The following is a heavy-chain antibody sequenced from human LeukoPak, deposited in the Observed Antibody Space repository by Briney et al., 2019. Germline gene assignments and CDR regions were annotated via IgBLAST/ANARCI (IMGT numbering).Heavy chain of an antibody. CDR2: IYPGDSDT. D-gene: IGHD3-22*01. Sequence: GESLKISCKGSGFIYINYWIGWVRQMPGKGLEWMGIIYPGDSDTRYSPSFQGQVTISADKSISTAYLQWSSLKASDTAMYYCARVYYYDSSGYSNPVDYWGQGTLVTVSS. J-gene: IGHJ4*02. V-gene: IGHV5-51*01. CDR1: GFIYINYW. CDR3: ARVYYYDSSGYSNPVDY.